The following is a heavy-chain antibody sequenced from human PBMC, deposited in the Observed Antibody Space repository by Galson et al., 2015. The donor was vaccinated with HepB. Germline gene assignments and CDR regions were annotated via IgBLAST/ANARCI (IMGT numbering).Heavy chain of an antibody. CDR2: TNTNTGNP. D-gene: IGHD1-26*01. J-gene: IGHJ4*02. Sequence: SVKVSCKASGYTFSSYLMNWVRQAPGQGLEWMGWTNTNTGNPTYAQGFTGRFVFSLDTSVSTAYLQISSLKAEDTAVYYCARDRDSGSYSFYFDDWGQGTLVTVSS. V-gene: IGHV7-4-1*02. CDR3: ARDRDSGSYSFYFDD. CDR1: GYTFSSYL.